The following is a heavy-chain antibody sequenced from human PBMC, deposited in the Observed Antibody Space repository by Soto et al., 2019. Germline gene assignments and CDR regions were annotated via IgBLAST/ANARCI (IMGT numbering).Heavy chain of an antibody. Sequence: EVQLLESGGGLVQPGGSLRLSCAASGFTFSSYAMSWARQAPGKGLEWVSVISGSGGSTYYADSVKGRFTISRDNSKNTLYLQMNSLRAEDTAVYYCAKASFATLVLYCFDYWGQGTLVTVSS. J-gene: IGHJ4*02. CDR3: AKASFATLVLYCFDY. D-gene: IGHD2-8*02. CDR2: ISGSGGST. V-gene: IGHV3-23*01. CDR1: GFTFSSYA.